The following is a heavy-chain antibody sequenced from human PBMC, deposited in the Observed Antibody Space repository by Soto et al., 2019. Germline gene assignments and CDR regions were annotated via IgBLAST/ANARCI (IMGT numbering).Heavy chain of an antibody. J-gene: IGHJ4*02. V-gene: IGHV4-30-4*01. D-gene: IGHD4-17*01. Sequence: PSETLSLTCTVSGGSISSGDYYWSWIRQPPGKGLEWIGYIYYSGSTYYNPSLKSRISISIDTSKNQISLQLRSVAAADTAMYYCARHKTTEILFDYWGRGTLVTVSS. CDR3: ARHKTTEILFDY. CDR1: GGSISSGDYY. CDR2: IYYSGST.